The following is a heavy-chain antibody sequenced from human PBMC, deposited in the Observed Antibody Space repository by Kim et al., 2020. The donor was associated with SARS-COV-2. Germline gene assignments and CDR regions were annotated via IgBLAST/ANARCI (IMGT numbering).Heavy chain of an antibody. J-gene: IGHJ4*02. CDR3: ARTTYYYDSSGYGN. V-gene: IGHV3-74*01. Sequence: ADSLKGRFTISRDNAKNTLYLQMNSLRAEDTAVYYCARTTYYYDSSGYGNWGQGTLVTVSS. D-gene: IGHD3-22*01.